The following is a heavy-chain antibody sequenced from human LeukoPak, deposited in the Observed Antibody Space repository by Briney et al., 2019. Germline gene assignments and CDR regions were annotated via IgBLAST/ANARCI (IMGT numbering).Heavy chain of an antibody. CDR3: ARQICSSTSCYHAFDI. J-gene: IGHJ3*02. CDR2: IYHSGST. V-gene: IGHV4-4*02. Sequence: SETLSLTCAVSGGSISSSNWWSWVRQPPGKGLEWIGEIYHSGSTNYNPSLKSRVTISVDKSKNQFSLKLSSVTAADTAVYYCARQICSSTSCYHAFDIWGQGTMVTVSS. CDR1: GGSISSSNW. D-gene: IGHD2-2*01.